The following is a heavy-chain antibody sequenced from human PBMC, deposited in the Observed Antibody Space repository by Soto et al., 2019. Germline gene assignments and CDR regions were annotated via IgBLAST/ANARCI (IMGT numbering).Heavy chain of an antibody. V-gene: IGHV3-15*01. Sequence: PGGSLSLSCAVSGITVSNVWMTWIRQAPGKGLELVGRIKSKADGPSKEYETPVKDRFITSRDDSKNTVDLQMQALRTEDTAFYYCATPRPGSHGYSFWGQGAMVTVYS. CDR3: ATPRPGSHGYSF. CDR2: IKSKADGPSK. CDR1: GITVSNVW. D-gene: IGHD3-16*01. J-gene: IGHJ4*02.